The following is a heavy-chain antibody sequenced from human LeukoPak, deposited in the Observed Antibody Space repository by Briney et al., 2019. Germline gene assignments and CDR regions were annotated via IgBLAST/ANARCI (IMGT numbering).Heavy chain of an antibody. J-gene: IGHJ4*02. CDR3: ARGRAVAGTGSFDY. CDR2: ISAYNGNT. V-gene: IGHV1-18*01. Sequence: ASVKVSCKASGYTFTSYGISWVRQAPGQGLEWMGWISAYNGNTNYAQKLQGRVTMTTDTSTSTAYMELRSLRSDGTAVYYCARGRAVAGTGSFDYWGQGTLVTVSS. CDR1: GYTFTSYG. D-gene: IGHD6-19*01.